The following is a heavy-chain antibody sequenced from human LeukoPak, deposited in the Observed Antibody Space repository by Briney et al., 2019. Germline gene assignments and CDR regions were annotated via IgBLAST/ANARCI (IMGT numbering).Heavy chain of an antibody. Sequence: GESLKISCKGSGYSFTSYWIGWVRQMPGKGLEWMGIIYPGDSDTRYSPSFQGQVTISADKSISTAYLQWSSLKASDTAMYYCARGPYYDYVRGSYRYRAFDIWGQGTMVTVSS. J-gene: IGHJ3*02. CDR3: ARGPYYDYVRGSYRYRAFDI. CDR2: IYPGDSDT. D-gene: IGHD3-16*02. V-gene: IGHV5-51*01. CDR1: GYSFTSYW.